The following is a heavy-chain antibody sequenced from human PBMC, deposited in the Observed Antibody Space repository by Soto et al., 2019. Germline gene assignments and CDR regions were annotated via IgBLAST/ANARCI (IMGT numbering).Heavy chain of an antibody. Sequence: GGSLRLSCAASGFTFSSYGMHWVRQAPGKGLEWVAVIWYDGSNKYYADSVKGRFTISRDNSKNTLYLQMNSLRAEDTAVYYCARENDITIFGVVIGTLNAFDIWGQGTMVTVSS. CDR2: IWYDGSNK. D-gene: IGHD3-3*01. J-gene: IGHJ3*02. CDR1: GFTFSSYG. CDR3: ARENDITIFGVVIGTLNAFDI. V-gene: IGHV3-33*01.